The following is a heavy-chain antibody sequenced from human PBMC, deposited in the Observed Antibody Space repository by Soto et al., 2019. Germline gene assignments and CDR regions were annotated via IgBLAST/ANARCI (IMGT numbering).Heavy chain of an antibody. J-gene: IGHJ6*02. Sequence: ASVKVSCKASGYTFTSYAMHWVRQAPGQRLEWMGWINAGNGNTKYSQKFQGRVTITRDTSASTAYMELSSLRSEDTAVYYCARDLNSGWYYYYYGMDVWGQGTTVTVSS. D-gene: IGHD6-19*01. V-gene: IGHV1-3*01. CDR3: ARDLNSGWYYYYYGMDV. CDR1: GYTFTSYA. CDR2: INAGNGNT.